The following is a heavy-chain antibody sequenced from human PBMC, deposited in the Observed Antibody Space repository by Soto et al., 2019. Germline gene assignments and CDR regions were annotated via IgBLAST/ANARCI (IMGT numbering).Heavy chain of an antibody. CDR2: IIPIFGTA. D-gene: IGHD2-2*01. Sequence: GASVKVSCKASGGTFSSYAISWVRQAPGQGLEWMGGIIPIFGTANYAQKFQGRVTITADESTSTAYMELSSLRSEDTAVYYCARDRDMNNEGYCISTSCYPLMDVWGQGTTVTVSS. V-gene: IGHV1-69*13. J-gene: IGHJ6*02. CDR3: ARDRDMNNEGYCISTSCYPLMDV. CDR1: GGTFSSYA.